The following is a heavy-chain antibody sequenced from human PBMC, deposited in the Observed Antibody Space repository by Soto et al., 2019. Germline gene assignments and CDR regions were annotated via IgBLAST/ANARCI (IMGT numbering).Heavy chain of an antibody. CDR2: ISRDGSYI. CDR1: GFTFSRYA. D-gene: IGHD3-3*01. V-gene: IGHV3-30*04. Sequence: QPGGSLRLSCAASGFTFSRYAIHWVRLTPGRGLEWVLAISRDGSYIYYTDSVKGRFTVSRDNSKNTVFVQMNRLIPDDTALYFCARTRNGGVADSFDSWGQGTRATVSS. J-gene: IGHJ5*01. CDR3: ARTRNGGVADSFDS.